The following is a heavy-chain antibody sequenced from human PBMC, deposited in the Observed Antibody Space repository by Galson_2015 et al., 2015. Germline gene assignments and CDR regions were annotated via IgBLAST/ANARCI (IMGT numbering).Heavy chain of an antibody. V-gene: IGHV3-7*01. J-gene: IGHJ2*01. Sequence: SLRLSCAASGFTFSSYWMSWVRQAPGKGLEWVANIKQDGSEKYYVDSVKGRFTISRDNAKNSLYLQMNSLRAEDTAVYYCARVSWHIGLVTAMPPPAGCYFDLWGRGTLVTVSS. CDR1: GFTFSSYW. CDR3: ARVSWHIGLVTAMPPPAGCYFDL. D-gene: IGHD2-21*02. CDR2: IKQDGSEK.